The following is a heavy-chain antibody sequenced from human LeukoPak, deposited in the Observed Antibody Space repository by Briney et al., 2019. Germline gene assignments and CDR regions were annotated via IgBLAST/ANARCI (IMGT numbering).Heavy chain of an antibody. V-gene: IGHV1-69*06. CDR1: GGTFSGYA. D-gene: IGHD6-19*01. CDR3: ARVGWGEQWPPSAGAFDI. Sequence: ASVKVSCKASGGTFSGYAISWVRQAPGQGLEWMGGIIPIFGTANYAQKFQGRVTITADKSTSTAYMELSSLRSEDTAVYYCARVGWGEQWPPSAGAFDIWGQGTMVTVSS. J-gene: IGHJ3*02. CDR2: IIPIFGTA.